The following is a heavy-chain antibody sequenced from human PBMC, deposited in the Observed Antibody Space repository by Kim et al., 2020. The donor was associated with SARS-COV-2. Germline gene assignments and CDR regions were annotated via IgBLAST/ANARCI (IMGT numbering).Heavy chain of an antibody. CDR3: AGEMATIYSSYYYGVDV. CDR2: IYYSGST. CDR1: GGSISSSSYY. D-gene: IGHD2-15*01. V-gene: IGHV4-39*07. J-gene: IGHJ6*02. Sequence: SETLSLTCTVSGGSISSSSYYWGWIRQPPGKGLEWIGSIYYSGSTYYNPSLKSRVTISVDTSKNQFSLKLSSVTAADTAVYYCAGEMATIYSSYYYGVDVWGQGTTVTVSS.